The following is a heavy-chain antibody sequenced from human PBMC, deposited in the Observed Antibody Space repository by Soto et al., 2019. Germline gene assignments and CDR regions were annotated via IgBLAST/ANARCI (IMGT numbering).Heavy chain of an antibody. CDR3: ARAPYDYVSGSYDFDI. CDR2: INAGNGNT. Sequence: ASVKVSCKASGYTFTSYAMHWVRQAPGQRLEWMGWINAGNGNTKYSQKFQGRVTITRDTSASTAYMELSSLRSEDTAVYYCARAPYDYVSGSYDFDIWGQGTMVTVSS. D-gene: IGHD3-16*01. V-gene: IGHV1-3*01. J-gene: IGHJ3*02. CDR1: GYTFTSYA.